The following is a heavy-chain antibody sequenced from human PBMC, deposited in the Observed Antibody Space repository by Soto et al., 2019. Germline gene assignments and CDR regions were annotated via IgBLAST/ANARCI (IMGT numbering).Heavy chain of an antibody. D-gene: IGHD3-10*01. CDR2: FSHDGIKH. CDR3: ARGSAGHYRSGHLLE. CDR1: GFTFSSYA. V-gene: IGHV3-30-3*01. Sequence: GGSLRLSSASSGFTFSSYALHWVRQASGEGLDWVAAFSHDGIKHHFGDSATGPFTISRDTPIYTMYLQMNNLTDEHTAMYYWARGSAGHYRSGHLLEWGQGALVTVSS. J-gene: IGHJ4*02.